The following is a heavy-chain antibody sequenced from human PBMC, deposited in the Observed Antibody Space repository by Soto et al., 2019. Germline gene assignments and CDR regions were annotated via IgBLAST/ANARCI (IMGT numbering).Heavy chain of an antibody. CDR2: ISWNSGSI. CDR1: GFTFDDYA. J-gene: IGHJ4*02. D-gene: IGHD1-1*01. V-gene: IGHV3-9*01. CDR3: AKDPNWIPQYYFDS. Sequence: EVQLVESGGGLVQPGRSLRLSCAASGFTFDDYAMHWVRQAPGKGLEWVSGISWNSGSIGYADSVKGRFTISRDNAKNTLYLQKNRLSAEDTALYYCAKDPNWIPQYYFDSWGQGTLVTVSS.